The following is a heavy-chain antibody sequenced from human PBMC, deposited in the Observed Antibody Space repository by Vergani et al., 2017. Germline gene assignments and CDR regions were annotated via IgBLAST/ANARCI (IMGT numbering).Heavy chain of an antibody. CDR2: FDPEDGET. D-gene: IGHD3-10*01. CDR3: ARDLTVRGVRGPLLWS. J-gene: IGHJ4*02. V-gene: IGHV1-24*01. CDR1: GYTLTELS. Sequence: QVQLVQSGAEVKKPGASVKVSCKVSGYTLTELSMHWVRQAPGKGLEWMGGFDPEDGETIYAQKFQGRVTMTEDTSTDTAYMELSRLRSDDTAVYYCARDLTVRGVRGPLLWSWSQGTLVTVSS.